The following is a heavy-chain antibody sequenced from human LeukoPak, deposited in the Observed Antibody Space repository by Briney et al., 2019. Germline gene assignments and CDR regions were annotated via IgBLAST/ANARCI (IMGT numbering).Heavy chain of an antibody. V-gene: IGHV4-59*08. CDR2: IYYTGST. J-gene: IGHJ4*02. Sequence: SETLSLTCTVSGVSISSAFWSWIRQPPGKGLEWIGHIYYTGSTSYNPSLKSRVTISVDTSKNQFSLKLSYVNAADTAVYYCARYISSGLDYWGQGTLVTVSS. CDR1: GVSISSAF. CDR3: ARYISSGLDY. D-gene: IGHD6-6*01.